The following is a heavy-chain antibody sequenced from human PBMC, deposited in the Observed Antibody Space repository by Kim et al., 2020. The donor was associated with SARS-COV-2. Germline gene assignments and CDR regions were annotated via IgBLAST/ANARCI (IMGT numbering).Heavy chain of an antibody. V-gene: IGHV4-4*02. J-gene: IGHJ4*02. Sequence: NYHPSLKSRVTISVDKSKNQCSLKLSSGTAADTAVYYCARAMDIVVGIDYWGQGTLVTVSS. CDR3: ARAMDIVVGIDY. D-gene: IGHD2-21*01.